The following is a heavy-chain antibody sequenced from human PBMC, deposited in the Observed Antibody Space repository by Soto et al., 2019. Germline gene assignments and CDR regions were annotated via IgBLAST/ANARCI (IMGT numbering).Heavy chain of an antibody. J-gene: IGHJ3*02. V-gene: IGHV5-51*01. CDR3: ARHSHSPSYYWAFDI. Sequence: GESLKISCKGSGYSFPNYWIGWVRQMPGKGLEWMGIIYPDDSDTRYSPSFQGQVTISADKSITTAYLQWSSLKASDTAMYYCARHSHSPSYYWAFDIWGQGTMVTVSS. CDR1: GYSFPNYW. CDR2: IYPDDSDT. D-gene: IGHD1-26*01.